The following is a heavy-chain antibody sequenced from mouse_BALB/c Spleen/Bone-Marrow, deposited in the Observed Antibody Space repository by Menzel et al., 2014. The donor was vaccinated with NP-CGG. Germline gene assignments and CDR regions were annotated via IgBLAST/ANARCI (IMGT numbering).Heavy chain of an antibody. Sequence: QVQLKQSGPELVKPGASVKIYCKASGYTFTDYYINWVKQKPGQGLEWIGWIYPGSGSTKYNEKFKGKATLTVDTSSSTAYMQLSSLTSEDTAVYFCANLGRYAMDYWGQGTSVTVSS. CDR3: ANLGRYAMDY. CDR2: IYPGSGST. CDR1: GYTFTDYY. J-gene: IGHJ4*01. V-gene: IGHV1-84*02. D-gene: IGHD3-1*01.